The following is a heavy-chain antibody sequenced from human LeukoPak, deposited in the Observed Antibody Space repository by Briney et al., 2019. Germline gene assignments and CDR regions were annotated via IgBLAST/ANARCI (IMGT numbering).Heavy chain of an antibody. Sequence: GGSLRLSCAASGFTFSSYSMNWVRQAPGKGLEWVSSISSSCSYIYYADSVKGRFTISRDNAKNSLYLQMNSLRAEDTAVYYCARDAHYDILTGYYPERSYYMDVWGKGTTVTVSS. CDR2: ISSSCSYI. V-gene: IGHV3-21*01. CDR3: ARDAHYDILTGYYPERSYYMDV. J-gene: IGHJ6*03. D-gene: IGHD3-9*01. CDR1: GFTFSSYS.